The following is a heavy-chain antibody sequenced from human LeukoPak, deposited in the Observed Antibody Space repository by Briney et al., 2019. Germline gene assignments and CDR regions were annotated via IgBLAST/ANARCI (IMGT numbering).Heavy chain of an antibody. CDR2: INPSGGST. V-gene: IGHV1-46*01. Sequence: ASVKVSCKASGYTFTSYYMHWVRQAPGQGLEWMGIINPSGGSTSYAQKFQGRVTMTRDMSTSTVYMELSSLRSEDTAVYYCASSVAGLGELLDYWGQGTLVTVSS. J-gene: IGHJ4*02. CDR3: ASSVAGLGELLDY. CDR1: GYTFTSYY. D-gene: IGHD6-19*01.